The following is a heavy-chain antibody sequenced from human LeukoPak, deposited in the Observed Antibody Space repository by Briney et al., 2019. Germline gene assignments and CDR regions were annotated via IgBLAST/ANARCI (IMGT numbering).Heavy chain of an antibody. CDR1: GGTFSSYA. Sequence: SVKVSCKASGGTFSSYAISWVRQAPGRGLEWMGGIIPIFGTANYAQKFQGRVTITTDESTSTAYMELSSLRSEDTAVYYCARDRLPIAARRSYYYYYMDVWGKGATVTVSS. CDR3: ARDRLPIAARRSYYYYYMDV. CDR2: IIPIFGTA. J-gene: IGHJ6*03. V-gene: IGHV1-69*05. D-gene: IGHD6-6*01.